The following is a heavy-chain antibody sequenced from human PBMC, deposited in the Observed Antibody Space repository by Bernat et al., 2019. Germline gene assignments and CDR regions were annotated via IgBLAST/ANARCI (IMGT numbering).Heavy chain of an antibody. D-gene: IGHD5-18*01. V-gene: IGHV3-66*01. CDR3: ANGVDTSLVRPSYFHY. CDR2: FYSNGET. J-gene: IGHJ4*02. Sequence: EVQLVESGGGLVQPGGSLILSCAASGITVSSNCMSWVRHAPGRGLEWVSAFYSNGETHYADSVKGRFTIASDNPKNTLYLQMNSLRAEDTAVYYCANGVDTSLVRPSYFHYWGQGTLVTVSS. CDR1: GITVSSNC.